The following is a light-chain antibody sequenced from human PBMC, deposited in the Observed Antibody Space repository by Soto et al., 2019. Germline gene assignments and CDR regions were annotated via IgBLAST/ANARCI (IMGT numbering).Light chain of an antibody. V-gene: IGKV3D-20*02. CDR1: QSVTSNY. J-gene: IGKJ5*01. CDR3: QQRHNWPIT. CDR2: GVS. Sequence: EIVLTQSPGTLSLSPGERATLSCRASQSVTSNYLAWYQQKPGQAPRLLIYGVSSRATGIPARFSGSGSGTDFTLTISGLEPADLGVYYCQQRHNWPITFGQGTRLEIK.